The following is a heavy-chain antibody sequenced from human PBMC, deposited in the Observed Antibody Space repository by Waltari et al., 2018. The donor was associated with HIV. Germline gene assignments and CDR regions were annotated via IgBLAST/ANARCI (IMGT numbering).Heavy chain of an antibody. V-gene: IGHV3-7*01. D-gene: IGHD1-1*01. CDR2: INEDGSDK. CDR3: LNGNNPHY. Sequence: VQLLESGGDLVQPGGSLRQSWAVPGYPLGHYCMYWVRQVPGKGLEWVANINEDGSDKNYVDSVKGRFTISRDNAKSSLYLQMDSLRAEDTALYFCLNGNNPHYWGQGTRVIVSS. J-gene: IGHJ4*02. CDR1: GYPLGHYC.